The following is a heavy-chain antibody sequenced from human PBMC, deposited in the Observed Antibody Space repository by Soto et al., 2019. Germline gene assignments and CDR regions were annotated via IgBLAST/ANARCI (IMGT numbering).Heavy chain of an antibody. CDR1: GGSFSGYY. J-gene: IGHJ6*02. D-gene: IGHD3-16*01. CDR2: INHSGST. Sequence: SETLSLTCAVYGGSFSGYYWSWIRQPPGKGLEWIGEINHSGSTNYNPSLKSRVTISVDTSKNQFSLKLSSVTAADTAVYYCARGFGYYYYGMDVWGQGTTVTVSS. V-gene: IGHV4-34*01. CDR3: ARGFGYYYYGMDV.